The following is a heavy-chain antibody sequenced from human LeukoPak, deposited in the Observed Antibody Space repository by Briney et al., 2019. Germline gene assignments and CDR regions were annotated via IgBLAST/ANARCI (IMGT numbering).Heavy chain of an antibody. Sequence: SETLSLTCTVSGYSISSGYYWGWIRQPPGKGLEWIGIFSHSGSTYYNPSLKSRVTISVDTSKNQFSLKLSSVTVADAAVYYCARDGGLSNWFDPWGQGTLVTVSS. V-gene: IGHV4-38-2*02. CDR3: ARDGGLSNWFDP. CDR1: GYSISSGYY. J-gene: IGHJ5*02. CDR2: FSHSGST. D-gene: IGHD3-3*01.